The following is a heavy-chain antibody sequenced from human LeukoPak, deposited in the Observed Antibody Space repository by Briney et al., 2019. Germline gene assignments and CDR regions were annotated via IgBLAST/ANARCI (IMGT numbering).Heavy chain of an antibody. V-gene: IGHV3-53*01. D-gene: IGHD6-19*01. Sequence: PGESLRLSCAASGFTVSTNYMSWVRLAPGMGLEGVSLLHSDGNKYYAESVKGRFTISTDSAKNTQYLQMNTPRVEDTPVYYCAGRRKEAVPYDHWGQGPLVTVSS. CDR1: GFTVSTNY. J-gene: IGHJ4*02. CDR2: LHSDGNK. CDR3: AGRRKEAVPYDH.